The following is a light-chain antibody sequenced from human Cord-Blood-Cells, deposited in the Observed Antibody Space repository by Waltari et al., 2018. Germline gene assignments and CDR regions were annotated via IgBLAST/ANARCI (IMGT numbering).Light chain of an antibody. CDR3: NSRDSSGNHLVV. Sequence: ELTQDPAVSVALGQTVRITCQGDSLRSYYASWYQQKPGQAPVLVIYGKNNRPSGIPDRFSGSSSGNTASLTITGAQAEDEADYYCNSRDSSGNHLVVFGGGTKLTVL. V-gene: IGLV3-19*01. CDR1: SLRSYY. J-gene: IGLJ2*01. CDR2: GKN.